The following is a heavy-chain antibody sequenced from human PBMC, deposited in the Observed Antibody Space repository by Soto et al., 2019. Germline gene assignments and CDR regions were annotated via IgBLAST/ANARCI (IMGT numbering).Heavy chain of an antibody. CDR3: ARDLSGSGD. Sequence: QVQLVESGGGVVQPGRSLRLSCAASGFAFSSYAMHWVRQAPGKGLAWVAVISYDGRNKYYADSVKGRFTISRDTSKNTLYLQMNSLRAEDTAVYYCARDLSGSGDWGHGTLVTVSS. CDR1: GFAFSSYA. J-gene: IGHJ4*01. V-gene: IGHV3-30-3*01. D-gene: IGHD3-10*01. CDR2: ISYDGRNK.